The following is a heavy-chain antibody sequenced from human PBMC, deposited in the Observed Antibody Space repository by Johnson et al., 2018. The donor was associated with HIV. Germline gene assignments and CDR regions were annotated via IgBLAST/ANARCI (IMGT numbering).Heavy chain of an antibody. CDR2: ISWNSGSI. Sequence: VQLVESGGGLVQPGRSLRLSCIASRFSFDDYAMHWVRQAPGKGLEWVSGISWNSGSIGYVDSVKGRFTVSRDNAENSLYLQMNSLRTEDTALYYCARGLMITFGGVIVPYVFDIWGQGTIVTISS. D-gene: IGHD3-16*02. CDR3: ARGLMITFGGVIVPYVFDI. J-gene: IGHJ3*02. CDR1: RFSFDDYA. V-gene: IGHV3-9*01.